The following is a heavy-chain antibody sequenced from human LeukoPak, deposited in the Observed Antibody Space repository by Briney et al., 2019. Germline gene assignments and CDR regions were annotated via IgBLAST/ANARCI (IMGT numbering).Heavy chain of an antibody. J-gene: IGHJ5*02. V-gene: IGHV1-2*02. CDR3: AKALSQDLTNWFDP. CDR2: INPNSGDT. D-gene: IGHD2-15*01. CDR1: GYTFTGHH. Sequence: ASVKVSCKASGYTFTGHHVHWVRQAPGQGLEWLGWINPNSGDTNYAQAFQGRVAMTRDTSINTSYMELSRLTSDDTAVYYCAKALSQDLTNWFDPWGQGTLVTVSS.